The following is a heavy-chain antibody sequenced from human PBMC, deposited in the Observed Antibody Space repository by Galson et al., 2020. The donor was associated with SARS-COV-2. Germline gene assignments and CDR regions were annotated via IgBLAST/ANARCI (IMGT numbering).Heavy chain of an antibody. CDR3: ARAGYHGGYPNWFDP. D-gene: IGHD4-17*01. CDR1: GYTFTGYY. J-gene: IGHJ5*02. CDR2: INPNSGGT. V-gene: IGHV1-2*02. Sequence: ASVKVSCKASGYTFTGYYMHWVRQAPGQGLEWMGWINPNSGGTNYAQKFQGRVTMTRDTSISTAYMELSRLRSDDTAVYYCARAGYHGGYPNWFDPWGQGTLVTVSS.